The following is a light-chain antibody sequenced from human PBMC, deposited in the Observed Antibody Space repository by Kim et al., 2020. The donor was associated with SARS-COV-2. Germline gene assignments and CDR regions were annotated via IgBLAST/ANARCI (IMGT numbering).Light chain of an antibody. J-gene: IGKJ4*01. CDR2: GAS. CDR1: STNY. V-gene: IGKV3-20*01. Sequence: STNYLAWYQQKPGQAPRLLIYGASSRAAGIPDTFSGSGSGTDFTLTISRLEPEDFAVYYCQQYGSSPLTFGGGTKVDIK. CDR3: QQYGSSPLT.